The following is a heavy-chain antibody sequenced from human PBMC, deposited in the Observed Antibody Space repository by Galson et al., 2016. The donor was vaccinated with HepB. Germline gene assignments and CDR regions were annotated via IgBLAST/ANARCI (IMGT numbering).Heavy chain of an antibody. Sequence: SLRLSCAASGFTFSTYGMHWVRQAPGKGLEWVAVISYDGSNKKYADSVKGRFTISRDTSKNTLYLQMNSLTAEDTAVYFCAKDRYRGSYRDYYGMDVWGQGTTVTVSS. CDR3: AKDRYRGSYRDYYGMDV. CDR1: GFTFSTYG. D-gene: IGHD1-26*01. V-gene: IGHV3-30*18. CDR2: ISYDGSNK. J-gene: IGHJ6*02.